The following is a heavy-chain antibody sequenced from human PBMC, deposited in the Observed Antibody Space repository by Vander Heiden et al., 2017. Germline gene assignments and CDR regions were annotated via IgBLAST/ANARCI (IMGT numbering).Heavy chain of an antibody. CDR2: SYYSGST. CDR3: ARHHLRFPDY. Sequence: QLQLQESRPGLVKPSETLSLTCTVSGGSISRSSYYWGWIRQPPGKGLEWIGISYYSGSTHYNSSLKSRVTISVDTSKNQFSLKLTSVTAADTAVYYCARHHLRFPDYWGQGTLVTVSS. CDR1: GGSISRSSYY. J-gene: IGHJ4*02. V-gene: IGHV4-39*01. D-gene: IGHD3-3*01.